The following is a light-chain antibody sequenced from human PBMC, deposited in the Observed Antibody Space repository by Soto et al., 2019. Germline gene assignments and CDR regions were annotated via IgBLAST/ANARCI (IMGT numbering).Light chain of an antibody. CDR3: HQYCSSPPWT. J-gene: IGKJ1*01. CDR2: GAS. Sequence: EIVLTQSPGTLSLSPGERATLSCRASQSVSSSYLAWYQQKPGQAPRLLIYGASSRATGIPDRFSGSGSGADFTLTISRLEPEDFAVYYCHQYCSSPPWTFGQGSMV. CDR1: QSVSSSY. V-gene: IGKV3-20*01.